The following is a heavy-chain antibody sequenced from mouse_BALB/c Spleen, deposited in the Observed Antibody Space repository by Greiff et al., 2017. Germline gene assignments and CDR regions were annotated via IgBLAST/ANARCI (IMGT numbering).Heavy chain of an antibody. CDR1: GFSLTGYG. CDR3: ARDRDYGSSPPFAY. CDR2: IWGDGST. V-gene: IGHV2-6-7*01. Sequence: VQGVESGPGLVAPSQSLSITCTVSGFSLTGYGVNWVRQPPGKGLEWLGMIWGDGSTDYNSALKSRLSISKDNSKSQVFLKMNSLQTDDTARYYCARDRDYGSSPPFAYWGQGTLVTVSA. J-gene: IGHJ3*01. D-gene: IGHD1-1*01.